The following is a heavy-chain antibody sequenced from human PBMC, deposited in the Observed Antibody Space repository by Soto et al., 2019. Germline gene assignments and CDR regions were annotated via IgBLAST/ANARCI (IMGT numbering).Heavy chain of an antibody. Sequence: QVQLVESGGGVVQPGGSLRLSCAASGFTFSDYGVHWVRQAPGKGLEWGAVISNDGIKKIYGESAKGRFTISRDNSKNTLYLQMNSLRTEDTAVYYCAKSPQWVAKGGMDVWGQGTTVTVSS. D-gene: IGHD1-26*01. CDR2: ISNDGIKK. J-gene: IGHJ6*02. V-gene: IGHV3-30*18. CDR1: GFTFSDYG. CDR3: AKSPQWVAKGGMDV.